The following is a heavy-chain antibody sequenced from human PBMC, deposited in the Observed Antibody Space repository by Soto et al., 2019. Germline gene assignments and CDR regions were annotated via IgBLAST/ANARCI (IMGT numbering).Heavy chain of an antibody. CDR1: GGSISSGGYS. CDR3: ARDPGR. CDR2: IYHSGST. J-gene: IGHJ4*02. Sequence: QLKLQESGSGLVKPSQTLSLTCAVSGGSISSGGYSWSWIRQPPGKGLEWIGYIYHSGSTYYNPYLKSRVTITVDRSKNQFSLKLSSVTAADTAVYYCARDPGRWGQGTLVTVSS. V-gene: IGHV4-30-2*01.